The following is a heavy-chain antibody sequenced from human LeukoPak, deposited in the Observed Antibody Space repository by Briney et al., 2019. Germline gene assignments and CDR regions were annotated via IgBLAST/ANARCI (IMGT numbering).Heavy chain of an antibody. J-gene: IGHJ4*02. CDR1: GGSISSYY. CDR2: IYYSGST. CDR3: ARGTSLRPFDY. V-gene: IGHV4-59*01. Sequence: SETLSLTCTVSGGSISSYYWSWIRQPPGKGLEWIGYIYYSGSTNYNPSLKSRVTISVDTSKNQFSLKLSSVTAADTAVYYCARGTSLRPFDYWGQGTLVTVSS.